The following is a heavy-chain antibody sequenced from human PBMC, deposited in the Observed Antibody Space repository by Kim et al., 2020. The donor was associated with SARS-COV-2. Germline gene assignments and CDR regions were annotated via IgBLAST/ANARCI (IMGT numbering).Heavy chain of an antibody. CDR2: MNPNSGNT. CDR1: GYTFTSYD. D-gene: IGHD3-9*01. J-gene: IGHJ4*02. CDR3: AVRIYYDILTGYYNVIDY. Sequence: ASVKVSCKASGYTFTSYDINWVRQATGQGLEWMGWMNPNSGNTGYAQKFQGRVTMTRNTSISTAYMELSSLRSEDTAVYYCAVRIYYDILTGYYNVIDYWGQGTLVTVSS. V-gene: IGHV1-8*01.